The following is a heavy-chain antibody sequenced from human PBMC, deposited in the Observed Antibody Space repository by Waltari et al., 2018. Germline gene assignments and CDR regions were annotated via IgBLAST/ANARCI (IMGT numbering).Heavy chain of an antibody. D-gene: IGHD6-13*01. CDR1: GYPVPGSY. CDR2: INPNSGGT. J-gene: IGHJ4*02. CDR3: ARIRRYSSSWYYFDY. Sequence: QVQLVQSGAEVKKPGASVKVSCKASGYPVPGSYLHWVRQAPGQGLEWMGWINPNSGGTNYAQKFQGRVTMTRDTSISTAYMELSRLRSDDTAVYYCARIRRYSSSWYYFDYWGQGTLVTVSS. V-gene: IGHV1-2*02.